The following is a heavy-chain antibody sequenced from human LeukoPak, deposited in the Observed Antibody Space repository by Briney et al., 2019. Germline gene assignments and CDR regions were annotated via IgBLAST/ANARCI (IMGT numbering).Heavy chain of an antibody. CDR1: GFIFTIYA. D-gene: IGHD3-22*01. CDR3: AKRFESRSFDY. Sequence: GRSLRLSFSPSGFIFTIYAMSWVPQAPGKGLECVSALSGRGATTYYAHSVKGRFNVSRDNSKNPLYLQMNSLRAEDTAVYYCAKRFESRSFDYWGQGTLVTVSS. V-gene: IGHV3-23*01. CDR2: LSGRGATT. J-gene: IGHJ4*02.